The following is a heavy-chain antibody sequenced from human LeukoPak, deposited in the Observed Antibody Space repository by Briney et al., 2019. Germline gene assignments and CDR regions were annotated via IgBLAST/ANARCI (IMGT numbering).Heavy chain of an antibody. D-gene: IGHD1-1*01. CDR3: ARGTPTPGVDY. J-gene: IGHJ4*02. CDR2: IDTDTGNP. CDR1: GDTIRRYF. V-gene: IGHV7-4-1*02. Sequence: ASVKVSCKASGDTIRRYFMNWVRQATGQWLEWMGKIDTDTGNPKYAPGFTGHFVFSLDTSVSTAYLQINSLRAEDTAVYYCARGTPTPGVDYWGQGTQVTVSS.